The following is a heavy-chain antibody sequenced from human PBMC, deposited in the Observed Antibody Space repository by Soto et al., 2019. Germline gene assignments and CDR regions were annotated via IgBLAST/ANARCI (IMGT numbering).Heavy chain of an antibody. CDR2: INAGNGNT. V-gene: IGHV1-3*01. J-gene: IGHJ4*02. CDR3: ARGPYDSSRPFDY. CDR1: GYTFTTYA. Sequence: QVQLVQSGAEVKKPGASVKVSCKASGYTFTTYAIHWVRKAPGQRLEWMGWINAGNGNTEYSQKFQGRVTITRDTSASTAYMELSSLRSEDTAVYYCARGPYDSSRPFDYWDQGTLVTVSS. D-gene: IGHD3-22*01.